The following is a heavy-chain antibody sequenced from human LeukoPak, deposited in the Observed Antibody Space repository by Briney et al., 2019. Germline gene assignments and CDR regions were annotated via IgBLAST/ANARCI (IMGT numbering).Heavy chain of an antibody. D-gene: IGHD3-10*01. CDR1: GYTFTSYG. V-gene: IGHV1-18*01. Sequence: ASVKVSFKASGYTFTSYGISWVRQAPGQGLEWMGWISAYNGNTNYAQKLQGRVTMTTDTSTSTAYMELRSLRSDDTAVYYCARDTYYYGSGTYLRGSDYWGQGTLVTVSS. CDR3: ARDTYYYGSGTYLRGSDY. CDR2: ISAYNGNT. J-gene: IGHJ4*02.